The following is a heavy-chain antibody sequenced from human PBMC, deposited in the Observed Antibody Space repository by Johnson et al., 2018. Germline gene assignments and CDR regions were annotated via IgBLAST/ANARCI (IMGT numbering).Heavy chain of an antibody. V-gene: IGHV3-7*03. J-gene: IGHJ6*04. CDR1: GFTFTTSW. CDR3: ARGRPDYVIHMDG. Sequence: VQLVQSGGGLVQPGGSLRLSCAASGFTFTTSWMSWVRHAPGRGLEWVATINPDGYETYYVNSVKGRFTISRDNYKNTLYLQMNSLRVEDTALYYCARGRPDYVIHMDGGGKGTTVTVSS. CDR2: INPDGYET. D-gene: IGHD4-17*01.